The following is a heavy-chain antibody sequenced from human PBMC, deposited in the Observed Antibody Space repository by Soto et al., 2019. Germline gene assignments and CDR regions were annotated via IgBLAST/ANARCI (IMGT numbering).Heavy chain of an antibody. CDR2: IKTETEGGST. CDR1: GFTFNNAW. CDR3: STYDFFPGSDRYRWAY. Sequence: EVQLVESGGGLVRPGGSLRLSCAASGFTFNNAWMSWVRQAPGKGLEWVARIKTETEGGSTDYAALVEGRFTISKDDSKNTLFLQMNSLKIDDTAAYYCSTYDFFPGSDRYRWAYWGQGTLVTVSS. J-gene: IGHJ4*02. V-gene: IGHV3-15*01. D-gene: IGHD3-16*02.